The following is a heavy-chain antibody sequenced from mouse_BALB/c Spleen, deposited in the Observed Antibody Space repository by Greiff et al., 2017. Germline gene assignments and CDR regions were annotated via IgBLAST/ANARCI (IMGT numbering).Heavy chain of an antibody. CDR1: GYSITSGYY. CDR2: ISYDGSN. Sequence: VQLQQSGPGLVKPSQSLSLTCSVTGYSITSGYYWNWIRQFPGNKLEWMGYISYDGSNNYNPSLKNRISITRDTSKNQFFLKLNSVTTEDTATYYCASTMITGLDYWGQGTTLTVSS. J-gene: IGHJ2*01. V-gene: IGHV3-6*02. CDR3: ASTMITGLDY. D-gene: IGHD2-4*01.